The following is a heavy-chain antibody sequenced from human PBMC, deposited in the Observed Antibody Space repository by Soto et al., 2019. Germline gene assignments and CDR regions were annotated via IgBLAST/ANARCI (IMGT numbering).Heavy chain of an antibody. D-gene: IGHD3-22*01. CDR3: VRAKIRSSHYYETHAFDL. CDR2: ISVYNGNT. CDR1: GYPFTTYG. Sequence: DSVKVYFKASGYPFTTYGISLVRQAPGQGLEWMGWISVYNGNTKYAKKFQGRVTMTTDTSTNTAYMDLRSLRSDDTAVYYCVRAKIRSSHYYETHAFDLWGQGTMVTVSS. J-gene: IGHJ3*01. V-gene: IGHV1-18*04.